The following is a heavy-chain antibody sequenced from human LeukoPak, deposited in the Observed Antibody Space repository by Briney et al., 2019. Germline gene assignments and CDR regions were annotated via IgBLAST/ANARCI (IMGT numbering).Heavy chain of an antibody. V-gene: IGHV4-59*01. CDR1: DASIRSYF. Sequence: SETLSLTCSVSDASIRSYFWSWIRQSPGKGLEWIGYVYDNDISNFNPSLESRVTILVDRSKSQFSLKLRSVTAADTAVYYCARGLVLATDDAFDIWGPGTMVTVSS. CDR2: VYDNDIS. D-gene: IGHD5-12*01. CDR3: ARGLVLATDDAFDI. J-gene: IGHJ3*02.